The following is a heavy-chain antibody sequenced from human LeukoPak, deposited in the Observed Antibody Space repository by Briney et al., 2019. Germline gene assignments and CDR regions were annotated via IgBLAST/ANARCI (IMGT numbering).Heavy chain of an antibody. CDR1: GGSFSGYY. D-gene: IGHD3-10*01. CDR2: INHSGST. CDR3: ARNRWGITMVRGVSLDY. V-gene: IGHV4-34*01. Sequence: SETLSLTCAVYGGSFSGYYWSWIRQPPGKGLEWIGEINHSGSTNYNPSLKSRVTISVDTSKNQFSLKLSSVTAADTAVYYCARNRWGITMVRGVSLDYWGQGTLVTASS. J-gene: IGHJ4*02.